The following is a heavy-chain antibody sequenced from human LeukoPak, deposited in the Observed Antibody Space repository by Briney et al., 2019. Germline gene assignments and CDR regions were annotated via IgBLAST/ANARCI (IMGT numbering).Heavy chain of an antibody. D-gene: IGHD3-22*01. CDR1: GFTFSSYS. J-gene: IGHJ4*02. Sequence: PGGSLRLSCAASGFTFSSYSMNWVRQAPGKGLEWVSYISDSSSTIYYADSVRGRFTISRDNAKNSLYLQMNSLRVEDTAVYYCARDYYDSNGYYYGGYWGQGTLVTVSS. CDR3: ARDYYDSNGYYYGGY. CDR2: ISDSSSTI. V-gene: IGHV3-48*01.